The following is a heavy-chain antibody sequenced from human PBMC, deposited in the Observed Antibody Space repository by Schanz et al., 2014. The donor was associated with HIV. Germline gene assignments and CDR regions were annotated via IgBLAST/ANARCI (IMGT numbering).Heavy chain of an antibody. CDR3: ARGRYSGSYYNY. CDR2: IIPIFGTS. V-gene: IGHV1-69*01. J-gene: IGHJ4*02. Sequence: QVLLVQSGAEVKKPGASVKVSCKASGYTFTSYDINWVRQAPGQGLEWMGGIIPIFGTSNYAQKFQGRVTITADESTSTAYMELSSLRSEDTAVYYCARGRYSGSYYNYWGQGTLVTVSS. CDR1: GYTFTSYD. D-gene: IGHD1-26*01.